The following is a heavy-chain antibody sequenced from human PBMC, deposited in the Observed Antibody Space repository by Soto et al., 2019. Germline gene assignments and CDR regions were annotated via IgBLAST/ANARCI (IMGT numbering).Heavy chain of an antibody. CDR3: AKEVTSSYYYYYYMDV. J-gene: IGHJ6*03. CDR2: IIPFLGIA. Sequence: QVQLVQSGAEVKKPGSSVKVSCKASGGTFSSYTISWVRQAPGQGLEWMGKIIPFLGIANYAQKFQGRVKIAADKSTSTDYMELSSLRSEDTAVYYCAKEVTSSYYYYYYMDVWGKGTTVTVSS. D-gene: IGHD4-17*01. V-gene: IGHV1-69*02. CDR1: GGTFSSYT.